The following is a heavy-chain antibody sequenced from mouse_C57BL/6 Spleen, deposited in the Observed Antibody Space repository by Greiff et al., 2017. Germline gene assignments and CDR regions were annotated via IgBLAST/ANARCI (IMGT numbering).Heavy chain of an antibody. Sequence: QVQLQQPGAELVKPGASVKMSCKASGYTFTSYWITWVKQRPGQGLEWIGDIYPGSGSTNYNEKFKSKATLTVDTSSSTAYMQLSSLTSEASAVYYCARVLYDYDDPSFAYWGQGTLVTVSA. CDR2: IYPGSGST. D-gene: IGHD2-4*01. CDR3: ARVLYDYDDPSFAY. V-gene: IGHV1-55*01. CDR1: GYTFTSYW. J-gene: IGHJ3*01.